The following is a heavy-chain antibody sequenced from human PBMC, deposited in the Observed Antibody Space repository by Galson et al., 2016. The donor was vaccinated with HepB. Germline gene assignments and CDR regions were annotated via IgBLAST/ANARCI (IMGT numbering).Heavy chain of an antibody. CDR1: GGTFSRYA. Sequence: KVSCKVYGGTFSRYAISWLRQAPGQGLEWMGGIIPFVGTPPYGQKFQGRVRIFADESTTTAYMELTGLRVDDTAVYYCAREGNCAGYRCFRFDYWGQGTLVTVSS. CDR2: IIPFVGTP. CDR3: AREGNCAGYRCFRFDY. J-gene: IGHJ4*02. D-gene: IGHD2-15*01. V-gene: IGHV1-69*01.